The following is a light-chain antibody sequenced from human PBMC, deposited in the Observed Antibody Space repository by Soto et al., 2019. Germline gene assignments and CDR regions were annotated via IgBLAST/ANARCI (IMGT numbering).Light chain of an antibody. CDR3: CSYAGEYKYV. J-gene: IGLJ1*01. Sequence: QSALTQPRSVSGSPGQSVTISCTGSSSDVGAYNFASWYQQHPGAAPKLLIHDVNKRPPGVSDRFSASKSGNTASLTISGLKAEDGADYYCCSYAGEYKYVFGSGTKFTVL. CDR2: DVN. V-gene: IGLV2-11*01. CDR1: SSDVGAYNF.